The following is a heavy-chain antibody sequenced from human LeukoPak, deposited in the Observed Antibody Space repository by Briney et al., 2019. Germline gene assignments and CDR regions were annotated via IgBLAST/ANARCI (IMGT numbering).Heavy chain of an antibody. Sequence: SETLSLTCAVYGGSFSGYYWSWIRQPPGEGLEWIGEINHSGSTNYNPSLKSRVTISVDTSKNQFSLKLSSVTAADTAVYYCARGARGYCSSTSCYSWFDPWGQGTLVTVSS. J-gene: IGHJ5*02. CDR3: ARGARGYCSSTSCYSWFDP. D-gene: IGHD2-2*01. V-gene: IGHV4-34*01. CDR1: GGSFSGYY. CDR2: INHSGST.